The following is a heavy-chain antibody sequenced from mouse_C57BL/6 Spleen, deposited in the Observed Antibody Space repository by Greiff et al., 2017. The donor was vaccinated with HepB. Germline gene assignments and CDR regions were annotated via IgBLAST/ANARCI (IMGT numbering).Heavy chain of an antibody. CDR2: ISSGSSTI. CDR1: GFTFSDYG. Sequence: EVMLVESGGGLVKPGGSLKLSCAASGFTFSDYGMHWVRQAPEKGLEWVAYISSGSSTIYYADTVKGRCTISRDNAKNTLFLQMTSLRSEDTAMYYCARKGYYGSSLSYAMDYWGQGTSVTVSS. CDR3: ARKGYYGSSLSYAMDY. J-gene: IGHJ4*01. V-gene: IGHV5-17*01. D-gene: IGHD1-1*01.